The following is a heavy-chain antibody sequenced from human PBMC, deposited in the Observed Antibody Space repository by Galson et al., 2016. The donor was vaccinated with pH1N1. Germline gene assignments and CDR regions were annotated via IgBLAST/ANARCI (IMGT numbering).Heavy chain of an antibody. D-gene: IGHD3-3*02. CDR2: IDPSDSYI. CDR1: GYYFSNYW. J-gene: IGHJ6*02. Sequence: QSGAEVKKPGESLRISCETSGYYFSNYWISWVRQMPGKGLEWMGRIDPSDSYINYNPSFEGHVTISMEKSNSTAYLQWDSLKTSDTAIYYCARHFSGTIDYYFCGRGVWGQGTTVTVSS. CDR3: ARHFSGTIDYYFCGRGV. V-gene: IGHV5-10-1*01.